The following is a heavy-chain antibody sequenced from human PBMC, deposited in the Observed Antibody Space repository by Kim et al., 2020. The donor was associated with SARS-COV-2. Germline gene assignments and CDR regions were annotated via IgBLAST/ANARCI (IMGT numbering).Heavy chain of an antibody. V-gene: IGHV4-31*03. Sequence: SETLSLTCTVSGGSISSGGYYWSWIRQHPGKGLEWIGYIYYSGSTYYNPTLKSRVTISVDTSKNQFSLKLSSVTAADTAVYYCARGRHDILTGYLFDYWGQGTLVTVSS. CDR3: ARGRHDILTGYLFDY. D-gene: IGHD3-9*01. CDR1: GGSISSGGYY. J-gene: IGHJ4*02. CDR2: IYYSGST.